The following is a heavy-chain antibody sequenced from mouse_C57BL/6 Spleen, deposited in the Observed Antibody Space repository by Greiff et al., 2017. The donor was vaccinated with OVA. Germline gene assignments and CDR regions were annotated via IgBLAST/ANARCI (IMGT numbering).Heavy chain of an antibody. J-gene: IGHJ2*01. D-gene: IGHD2-3*01. Sequence: VQLQQSGPELVKPGASVKISCKASGYTFTDYYMNWVKQSHGKSLEWIGDINPNNGGTSYNQKFKGKATLTVDKSSSTAYMELRSLTSEDSAVYYCARWGYDPYYFDYWGQGTTLTVSS. CDR3: ARWGYDPYYFDY. CDR1: GYTFTDYY. CDR2: INPNNGGT. V-gene: IGHV1-26*01.